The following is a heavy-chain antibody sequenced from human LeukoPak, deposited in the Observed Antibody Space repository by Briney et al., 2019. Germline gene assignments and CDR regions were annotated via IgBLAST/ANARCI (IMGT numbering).Heavy chain of an antibody. V-gene: IGHV3-7*01. J-gene: IGHJ6*02. CDR2: IKQDGSEK. D-gene: IGHD6-19*01. CDR1: GFTFSSYW. Sequence: GGSLRLSCEASGFTFSSYWMSWVRQAPGKGLEWVANIKQDGSEKYYVDSVKGRFTISRDNAKNSLYLQLNSLRAEDTAVFYCARAVGQWLGRPYCYYGMDVWGQGTTVTVSS. CDR3: ARAVGQWLGRPYCYYGMDV.